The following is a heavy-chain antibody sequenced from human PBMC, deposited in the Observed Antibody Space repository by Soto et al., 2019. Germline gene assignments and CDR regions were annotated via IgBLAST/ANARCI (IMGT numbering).Heavy chain of an antibody. CDR2: ISGSGGST. CDR1: GFTFSSYA. D-gene: IGHD6-13*01. Sequence: GGSLRLSCAASGFTFSSYAMSWVRQAPGKGLEWVSAISGSGGSTYYADSVKGRFTISRDNSKNTLYLQMNSLRTEETAVYYCAQAPPDQQQLAAYYYYYGMDVWGQGTTVTVSS. V-gene: IGHV3-23*01. J-gene: IGHJ6*02. CDR3: AQAPPDQQQLAAYYYYYGMDV.